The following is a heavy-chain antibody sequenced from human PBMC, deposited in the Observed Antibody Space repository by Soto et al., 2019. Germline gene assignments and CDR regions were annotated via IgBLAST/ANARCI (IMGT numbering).Heavy chain of an antibody. Sequence: EVQLVESGGGLVQPGGSLRLSCAASGFTFSNYWMHWVRQVPGKGLVWVSRINSDGSSTGYADSVMGRLTISRDNAKNAVYLQMNSLRAEDTAVYYWARDRGYCSVGSCYVGGYWGQGTLVTVSS. J-gene: IGHJ4*02. D-gene: IGHD2-15*01. CDR1: GFTFSNYW. V-gene: IGHV3-74*01. CDR3: ARDRGYCSVGSCYVGGY. CDR2: INSDGSST.